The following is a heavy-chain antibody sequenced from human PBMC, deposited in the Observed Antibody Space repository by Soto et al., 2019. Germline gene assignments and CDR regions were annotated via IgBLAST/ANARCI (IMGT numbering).Heavy chain of an antibody. CDR3: ARVFCSSTNCFGGWDNYYYYMDV. CDR1: GYTFTTFG. Sequence: QAQLVQSGGEVKEPGASVKVSCKASGYTFTTFGISWVRQAPGQGLEWMGWISTHNGNTNYAQNWQGRGTMTADTSTNTAYMELWSLRSDDTAVYYCARVFCSSTNCFGGWDNYYYYMDVWGKGTTVTVSS. V-gene: IGHV1-18*01. J-gene: IGHJ6*03. CDR2: ISTHNGNT. D-gene: IGHD2-2*01.